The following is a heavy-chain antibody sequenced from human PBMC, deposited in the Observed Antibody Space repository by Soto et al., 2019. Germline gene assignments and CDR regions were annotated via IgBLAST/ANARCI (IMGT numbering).Heavy chain of an antibody. Sequence: AGGSLRLSCAASEFTFKSYGMHWVRQAPGKGLAWVALISFDGNRKHYADSVRGRFTISRDNSKNTLYLQMNSLRTDDTAIYYCAKDSYRGDVVLTPAPYGNDYWGRGTLVTVSS. CDR3: AKDSYRGDVVLTPAPYGNDY. J-gene: IGHJ4*02. D-gene: IGHD2-2*01. V-gene: IGHV3-30*18. CDR1: EFTFKSYG. CDR2: ISFDGNRK.